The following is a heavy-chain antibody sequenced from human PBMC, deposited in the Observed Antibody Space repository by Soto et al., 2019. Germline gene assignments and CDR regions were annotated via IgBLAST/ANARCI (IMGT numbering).Heavy chain of an antibody. CDR2: IIPVLTVT. J-gene: IGHJ6*02. D-gene: IGHD2-21*02. Sequence: QVQLVQSGAEVRKPGSSVKVSCMASGSTFSSYTVNWVRQAPGKGLEWIGRIIPVLTVTDYARRFQGRVTITADRSAKTAYMELTSLTSEDTAGYYCARRRYCCTDCDKKFYDGMDVWGQGTTVTVSS. CDR3: ARRRYCCTDCDKKFYDGMDV. V-gene: IGHV1-69*02. CDR1: GSTFSSYT.